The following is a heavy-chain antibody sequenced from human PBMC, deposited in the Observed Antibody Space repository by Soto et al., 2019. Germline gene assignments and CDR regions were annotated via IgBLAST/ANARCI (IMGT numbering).Heavy chain of an antibody. CDR2: IKQDGREK. V-gene: IGHV3-7*01. J-gene: IGHJ4*02. D-gene: IGHD6-19*01. Sequence: GGSLRLSCAVSGFNFRDYWMSGVRQAPGKGLEGVANIKQDGREKYYVDSVKGRFTISRDNAKSSLYLQMNSLRAEDTAVYYCARAQTSGWYVSYWGQGTLVTVSS. CDR3: ARAQTSGWYVSY. CDR1: GFNFRDYW.